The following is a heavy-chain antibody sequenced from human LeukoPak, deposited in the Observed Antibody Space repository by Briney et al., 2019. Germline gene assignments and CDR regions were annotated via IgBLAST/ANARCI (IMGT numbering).Heavy chain of an antibody. Sequence: PGGSLRLSCAASGFIFSNYAMTWVRQAPGKGLQWVSTITSGGNTYYADSVKGRFTIPRDNSKNTLYLQMNSLRAEDTAVYYCAKYCSGGNCYSGLYWGQGALVTVSS. CDR1: GFIFSNYA. J-gene: IGHJ4*02. CDR3: AKYCSGGNCYSGLY. V-gene: IGHV3-23*01. CDR2: ITSGGNT. D-gene: IGHD2-15*01.